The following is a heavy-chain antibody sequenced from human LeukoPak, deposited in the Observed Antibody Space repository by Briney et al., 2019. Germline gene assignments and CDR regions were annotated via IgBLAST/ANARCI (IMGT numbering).Heavy chain of an antibody. V-gene: IGHV3-21*01. D-gene: IGHD3-10*01. CDR1: GFTFSSYS. CDR2: ISSSSSYI. Sequence: GGSLRLSCTASGFTFSSYSMNWVRQAPGKGLEWVSSISSSSSYIYYADSVKGRFTISRDNAKNSLYLQMNSLRAEDTAVYYCARDINDAFDIWGQGTMVTVSS. J-gene: IGHJ3*02. CDR3: ARDINDAFDI.